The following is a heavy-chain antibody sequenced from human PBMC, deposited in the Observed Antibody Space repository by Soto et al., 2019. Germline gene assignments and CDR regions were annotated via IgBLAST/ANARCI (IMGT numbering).Heavy chain of an antibody. Sequence: QITLKESGPTLVKPTQTLTLTCTLSGFSLSTGGLGVGWIRQSPGKALEWLAVIYWDDVKHYSPSLERRLTITQETSESEVVLTMTNMYPVDTATYYCARKGSGDYALDYWGQGILVTVSS. CDR2: IYWDDVK. CDR3: ARKGSGDYALDY. D-gene: IGHD4-17*01. J-gene: IGHJ4*02. CDR1: GFSLSTGGLG. V-gene: IGHV2-5*02.